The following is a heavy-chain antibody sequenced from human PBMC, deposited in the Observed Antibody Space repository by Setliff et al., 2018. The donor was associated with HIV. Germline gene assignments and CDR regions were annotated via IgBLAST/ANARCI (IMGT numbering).Heavy chain of an antibody. CDR1: GFTFNTYA. Sequence: PGGSLRLSCAASGFTFNTYAMNWVRQAPGKGLEWVSGISAGGGNTYYGDSVKGRLTISRDNSKDTLYLQMNTLRAEDTAVYFCARSPYGDYGLDYMDARGKGTTVTVSS. J-gene: IGHJ6*03. CDR2: ISAGGGNT. D-gene: IGHD4-17*01. V-gene: IGHV3-23*01. CDR3: ARSPYGDYGLDYMDA.